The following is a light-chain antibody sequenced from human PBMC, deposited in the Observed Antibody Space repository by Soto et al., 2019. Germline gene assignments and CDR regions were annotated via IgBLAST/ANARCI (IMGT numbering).Light chain of an antibody. V-gene: IGKV3-20*01. CDR2: GSS. Sequence: EIVLTQSPGTLSFSPGERATLSCRASQRVSSAYLAWYQQKLGQAPRLLIYGSSNRATGIPDRFSGSGSGTDFTLTISRLEPEDFAVYYCQQYGSSRWTFGQGTKVEIK. J-gene: IGKJ1*01. CDR1: QRVSSAY. CDR3: QQYGSSRWT.